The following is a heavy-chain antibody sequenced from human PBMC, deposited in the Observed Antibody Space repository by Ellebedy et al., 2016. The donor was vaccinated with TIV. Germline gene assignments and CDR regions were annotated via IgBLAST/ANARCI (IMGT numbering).Heavy chain of an antibody. D-gene: IGHD5-18*01. J-gene: IGHJ3*02. CDR3: AREGGYSYGSRFDI. CDR1: GFTFSSYA. Sequence: GGSLRLXXAASGFTFSSYAMHWVRQAPGKGLEWVAVISYDGSNKYYADSVKGRFTISRDNSKNTLYLQMNSLRAEDTAVYYCAREGGYSYGSRFDIWGQGTMVTVSS. CDR2: ISYDGSNK. V-gene: IGHV3-30-3*01.